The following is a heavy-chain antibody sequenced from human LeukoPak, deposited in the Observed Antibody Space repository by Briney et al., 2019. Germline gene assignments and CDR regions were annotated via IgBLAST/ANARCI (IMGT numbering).Heavy chain of an antibody. J-gene: IGHJ6*03. Sequence: SETLSLTCTVSGGSISSGSYYWSWIRQPAGKGLEWIGRIYTSGSTNYNPSLKSRVTISVDTSKNQFSLKLSSVTAADTAVYHCARGSHYDFWSGYSPYYYYMDVWGKGTTVTVSS. V-gene: IGHV4-61*02. CDR3: ARGSHYDFWSGYSPYYYYMDV. CDR1: GGSISSGSYY. D-gene: IGHD3-3*01. CDR2: IYTSGST.